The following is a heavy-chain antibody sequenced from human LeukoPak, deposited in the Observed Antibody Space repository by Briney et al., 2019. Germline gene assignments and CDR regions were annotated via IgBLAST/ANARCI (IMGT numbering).Heavy chain of an antibody. Sequence: SETLSLTCTVSGVSISGYYWSWIRQPPGKGLEWIAYIYYSGSTKYNPSLKNRVTISVDTSKNQFSLKLSSLTAADTAVYYCARSRGYSYGTTFLDYWGQGTLVTVSS. D-gene: IGHD5-18*01. CDR3: ARSRGYSYGTTFLDY. J-gene: IGHJ4*02. CDR1: GVSISGYY. V-gene: IGHV4-59*01. CDR2: IYYSGST.